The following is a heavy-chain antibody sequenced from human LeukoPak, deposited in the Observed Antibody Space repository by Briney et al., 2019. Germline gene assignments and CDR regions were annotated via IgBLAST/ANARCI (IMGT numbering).Heavy chain of an antibody. V-gene: IGHV4-59*01. CDR3: ARAGGDYYLT. CDR2: IFHSGST. Sequence: SETLSLTCTVSGGSISGYYWSWIRQPPGKGLEWIGYIFHSGSTNYNPSLKSRVTISVDTSKNQFSLKLSSVTAADTAVYYCARAGGDYYLTWGQGTLVTVSS. J-gene: IGHJ5*02. D-gene: IGHD4-17*01. CDR1: GGSISGYY.